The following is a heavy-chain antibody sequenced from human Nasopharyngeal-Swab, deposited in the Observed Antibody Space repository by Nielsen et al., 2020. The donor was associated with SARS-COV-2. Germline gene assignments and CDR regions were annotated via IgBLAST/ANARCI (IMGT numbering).Heavy chain of an antibody. CDR1: GYTLTELS. D-gene: IGHD3-10*01. V-gene: IGHV1-24*01. CDR2: FDPEDGET. J-gene: IGHJ6*02. Sequence: ASVQVSCKVSGYTLTELSMHWVRQAPGKGLEWMGCFDPEDGETIYAQKFQGSVTMTEDTSTDTAYMELSSLRSEDTAVYYCAVSWCMVQGVSTNWDYYYGMDVWGQGTTVTVSS. CDR3: AVSWCMVQGVSTNWDYYYGMDV.